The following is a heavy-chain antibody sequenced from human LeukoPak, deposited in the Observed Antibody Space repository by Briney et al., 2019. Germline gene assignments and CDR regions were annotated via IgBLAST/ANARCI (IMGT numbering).Heavy chain of an antibody. CDR2: TNPNSGDT. CDR1: KYTFTGYY. Sequence: ASVRVSCKTSKYTFTGYYIHWVRRAPGQGLEWMGWTNPNSGDTNYAQKFQGRVTMTRDTSISTAYMDLNRLTSGDTAVYFCARGRGSQSFDYWGQGTLVTVSS. V-gene: IGHV1-2*02. D-gene: IGHD1-26*01. J-gene: IGHJ4*02. CDR3: ARGRGSQSFDY.